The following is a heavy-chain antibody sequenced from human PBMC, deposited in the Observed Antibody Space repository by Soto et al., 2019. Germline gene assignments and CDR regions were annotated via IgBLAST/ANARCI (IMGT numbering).Heavy chain of an antibody. V-gene: IGHV4-59*08. J-gene: IGHJ4*02. CDR1: GGSISSYY. Sequence: QVQLQESGPGLVKPSETLSLTCTVSGGSISSYYWSWIRQPPGKGLEWIGYIYYSGSTNYTPAPKSRDTISVDTSKTQCSLKLSSVTAADTAVYYCARGSTGYSSSWYRYWGQGTLVTLSS. CDR3: ARGSTGYSSSWYRY. CDR2: IYYSGST. D-gene: IGHD6-13*01.